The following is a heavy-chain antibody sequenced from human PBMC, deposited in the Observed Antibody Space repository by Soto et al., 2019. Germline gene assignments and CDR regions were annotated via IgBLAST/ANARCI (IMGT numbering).Heavy chain of an antibody. V-gene: IGHV1-69*01. Sequence: QVQLVQSGAEVKKPGSSVKVSCKASGGTFSSYAISWVRQAPGQGLEWMGGSIPIFGTANYAQKFQGRVTITADESTSKASMELSSLRSEDTAVYYCAGDGKQWRFGSHYYYSGMDVWGQGTTVTVSS. CDR2: SIPIFGTA. J-gene: IGHJ6*02. CDR3: AGDGKQWRFGSHYYYSGMDV. CDR1: GGTFSSYA. D-gene: IGHD6-19*01.